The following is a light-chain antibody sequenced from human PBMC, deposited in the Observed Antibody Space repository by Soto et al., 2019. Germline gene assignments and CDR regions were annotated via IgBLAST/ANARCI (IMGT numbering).Light chain of an antibody. J-gene: IGKJ4*01. V-gene: IGKV3-15*01. CDR1: QSISSK. CDR3: QEYNNWHPIT. CDR2: GAS. Sequence: ELVMTQSQATLSVAPGDRAILSCRASQSISSKLAWYQQKPGQAPRLLIYGASTRATGIPARFSGSGSGTEFTRTISSLQSEDFALYYCQEYNNWHPITFGGGTKVEIK.